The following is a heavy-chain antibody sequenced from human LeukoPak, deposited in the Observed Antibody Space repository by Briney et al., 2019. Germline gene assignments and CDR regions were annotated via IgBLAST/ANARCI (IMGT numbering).Heavy chain of an antibody. CDR1: GGSISSYY. D-gene: IGHD3-16*02. V-gene: IGHV4-59*12. Sequence: SETLSLTCTVSGGSISSYYWSWIRQPPGKGLEWIGYIYYSGSTYYNPSLKSRVTISVDTSKNQFSLKLSSVTAADTAVYYCARDPRNYDYVWGSYRPTPNFDYWGQGTLVTVSS. CDR3: ARDPRNYDYVWGSYRPTPNFDY. CDR2: IYYSGST. J-gene: IGHJ4*02.